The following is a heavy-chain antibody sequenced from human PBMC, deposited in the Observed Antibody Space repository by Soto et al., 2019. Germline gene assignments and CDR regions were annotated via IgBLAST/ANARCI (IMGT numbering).Heavy chain of an antibody. CDR2: IIPIFGTA. CDR1: GGTFSSYA. CDR3: ARADYDSRWNPGPYYFDY. Sequence: QVQLVQSGAEVKKPGSSVKVSCKASGGTFSSYAISWVRQAPGQGLEWMGGIIPIFGTANYAQKFQGRVTITADESTSTAYMELSSLRSEDTAVYYCARADYDSRWNPGPYYFDYWGQGTLVTVSS. D-gene: IGHD3-3*01. V-gene: IGHV1-69*01. J-gene: IGHJ4*02.